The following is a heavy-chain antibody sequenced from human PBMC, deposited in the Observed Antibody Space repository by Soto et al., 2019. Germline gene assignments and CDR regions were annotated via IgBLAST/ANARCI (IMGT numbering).Heavy chain of an antibody. Sequence: QVQLQQWGAGLLKPSETLSLTCAVYGGSFSGYYWSWIRQPPGKGLEWIGEINHSGSTNYNPSLKSRVTISVDTSKNQFSLKLSSVTAADTAVYYCARGHYSDSSGYYLDYWGQGTLVTVSS. D-gene: IGHD3-22*01. CDR3: ARGHYSDSSGYYLDY. J-gene: IGHJ4*02. V-gene: IGHV4-34*01. CDR1: GGSFSGYY. CDR2: INHSGST.